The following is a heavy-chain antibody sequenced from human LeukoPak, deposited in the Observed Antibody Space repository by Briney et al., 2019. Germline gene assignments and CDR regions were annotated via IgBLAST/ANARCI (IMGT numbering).Heavy chain of an antibody. CDR3: AKGYSGTGSYGWFDY. J-gene: IGHJ4*02. CDR2: ISYSGGST. CDR1: GFTFSSYA. Sequence: GGSLTLSCAASGFTFSSYAMSWLRQAPGKGLEWFSAISYSGGSTYYANSVTGQLTISKVNSKNTPFPHMYNLRADAPALYSCAKGYSGTGSYGWFDYSGEGRLVTVS. V-gene: IGHV3-23*01. D-gene: IGHD3-10*01.